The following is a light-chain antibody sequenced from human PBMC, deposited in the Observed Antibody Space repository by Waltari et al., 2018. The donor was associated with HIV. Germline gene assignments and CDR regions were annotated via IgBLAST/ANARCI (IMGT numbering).Light chain of an antibody. CDR1: SGSVSTSYY. CDR2: RTN. J-gene: IGLJ3*02. V-gene: IGLV8-61*01. CDR3: VLYMGSGLWV. Sequence: QTVVTQEPSFSVSPGGTVTLTCGLSSGSVSTSYYPSWDQQTPGQAPRTLISRTNTRSSGVPYRFSGSILGNKAALTITGAQADDESDYYCVLYMGSGLWVFGGGTKLTVL.